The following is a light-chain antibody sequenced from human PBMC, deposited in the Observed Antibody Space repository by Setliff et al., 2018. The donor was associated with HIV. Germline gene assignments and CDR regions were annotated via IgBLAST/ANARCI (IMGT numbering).Light chain of an antibody. CDR1: SIDIGYSQS. V-gene: IGLV2-23*02. Sequence: QSALTQTASVSGSPGPSITFSCTGSSIDIGYSQSVSWYQQIPGEVPKLIIYGVNQRPSGVSNRFSGSKSGNTASLTISVLQAEDEPDYYCCSYACSDSWIFGGGTKVTVL. J-gene: IGLJ2*01. CDR2: GVN. CDR3: CSYACSDSWI.